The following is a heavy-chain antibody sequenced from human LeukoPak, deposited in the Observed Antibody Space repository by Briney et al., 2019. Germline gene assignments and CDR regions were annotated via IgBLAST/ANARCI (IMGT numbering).Heavy chain of an antibody. J-gene: IGHJ5*02. CDR1: GGSLSGHK. CDR2: IYTSGST. D-gene: IGHD3-10*01. V-gene: IGHV4-4*07. CDR3: ARGRSGGINWFDP. Sequence: PSETLSLTCIVSGGSLSGHKWTWIRQPAGKGLEWIGRIYTSGSTNYNPSLKSRVTMSVDTSKNQFSLKLSSVTAADTAVYYCARGRSGGINWFDPWGQGTLVTVSS.